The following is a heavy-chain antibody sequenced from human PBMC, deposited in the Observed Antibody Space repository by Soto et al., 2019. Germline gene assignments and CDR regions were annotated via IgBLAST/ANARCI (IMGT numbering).Heavy chain of an antibody. CDR2: ISSSGSTI. D-gene: IGHD4-17*01. Sequence: GGSLRLSCAASGFTFSDYYMSWIRQAPGKGLEWVSYISSSGSTIYYADSVKGRFTISRDNAKNSLYLQMNSLRAEDTSVYYWSRDTDYGDNVGYYYGMDVWGQGTTVTVSS. V-gene: IGHV3-11*01. CDR1: GFTFSDYY. J-gene: IGHJ6*02. CDR3: SRDTDYGDNVGYYYGMDV.